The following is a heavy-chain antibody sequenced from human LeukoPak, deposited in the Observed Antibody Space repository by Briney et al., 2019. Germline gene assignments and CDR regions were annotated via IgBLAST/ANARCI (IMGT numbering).Heavy chain of an antibody. Sequence: GSSVKVSCKASGGTFSSYAISWVRQAPGQGLEWMGGIIPIFGTANYAQKFQGRVTITADESTSTAYMELSSLRSEDTAVYYCARRESDYDSSGYLFYPRAYYFDYWGQGTLVTVSS. CDR1: GGTFSSYA. J-gene: IGHJ4*02. CDR3: ARRESDYDSSGYLFYPRAYYFDY. V-gene: IGHV1-69*01. CDR2: IIPIFGTA. D-gene: IGHD3-22*01.